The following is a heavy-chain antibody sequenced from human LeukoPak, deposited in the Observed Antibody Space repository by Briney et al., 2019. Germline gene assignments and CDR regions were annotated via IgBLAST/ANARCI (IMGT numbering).Heavy chain of an antibody. CDR2: ISAYNGNT. CDR1: GYTFTSYG. Sequence: ASVKVSCKASGYTFTSYGISWVRQPPGQGLEWMGWISAYNGNTNYAQKLQGRVTMTTDTSTSTAYMELRSLRSDDTAVYYCARDQGTTVTRVPNYWGQGTLVTVSS. D-gene: IGHD4-17*01. V-gene: IGHV1-18*01. CDR3: ARDQGTTVTRVPNY. J-gene: IGHJ4*02.